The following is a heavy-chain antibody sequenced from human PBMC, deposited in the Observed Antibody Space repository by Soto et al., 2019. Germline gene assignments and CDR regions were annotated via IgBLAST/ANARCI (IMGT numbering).Heavy chain of an antibody. J-gene: IGHJ5*02. V-gene: IGHV1-69*01. Sequence: QVLLVQSGAEVKKPGSSVKVSCKASGGTFSSYGISWVRQTPGRGLEWMGGTIPLFGTTTYAQKFRGRVTVTADESTSTVYMELRSLSFEDTAVYYCARAHGSSWYNWFDPWGQGTLVTGSS. CDR3: ARAHGSSWYNWFDP. CDR2: TIPLFGTT. CDR1: GGTFSSYG. D-gene: IGHD6-13*01.